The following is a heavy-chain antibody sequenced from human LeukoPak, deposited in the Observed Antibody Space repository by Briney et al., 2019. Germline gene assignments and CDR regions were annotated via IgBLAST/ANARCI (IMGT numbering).Heavy chain of an antibody. CDR2: IKQDGSVK. J-gene: IGHJ4*02. D-gene: IGHD6-6*01. CDR3: ARIGYISSSLDY. V-gene: IGHV3-7*01. CDR1: GFTFSDYW. Sequence: GGSLRLSCAASGFTFSDYWMTWVRQAPGKGLEWVANIKQDGSVKYYMDSVKGRFTISRENAKNSLYLQMNSLRAEDTAVYSSARIGYISSSLDYWGQGTLVTVSS.